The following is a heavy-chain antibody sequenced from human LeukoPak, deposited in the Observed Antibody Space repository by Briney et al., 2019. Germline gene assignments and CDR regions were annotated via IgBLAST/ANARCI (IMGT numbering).Heavy chain of an antibody. CDR1: GFALSSHW. Sequence: GGSLRLSCAASGFALSSHWMTWVRQVPGWGPEWVANVNRDGSETYYLDSVKGRFTISKDNAKNSLYLQMNSLRAEDTALYHCARNNGMDVWGQGTTVIVSS. V-gene: IGHV3-7*03. CDR2: VNRDGSET. J-gene: IGHJ6*02. CDR3: ARNNGMDV.